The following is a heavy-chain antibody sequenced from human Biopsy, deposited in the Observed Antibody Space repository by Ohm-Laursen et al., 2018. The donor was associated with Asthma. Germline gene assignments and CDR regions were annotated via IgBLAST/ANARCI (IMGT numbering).Heavy chain of an antibody. D-gene: IGHD1-26*01. CDR1: GFTFSNYG. Sequence: SSLRLSCAASGFTFSNYGMHWVRQAPGKGLDWVAVISFDGSNKNYTDFVKGRFTISRDNSRNTLHLQMNSLRAEDTAVYYCAKDVFPGWELRRGPDYWGQGTLVTVSA. CDR3: AKDVFPGWELRRGPDY. J-gene: IGHJ4*02. V-gene: IGHV3-30*18. CDR2: ISFDGSNK.